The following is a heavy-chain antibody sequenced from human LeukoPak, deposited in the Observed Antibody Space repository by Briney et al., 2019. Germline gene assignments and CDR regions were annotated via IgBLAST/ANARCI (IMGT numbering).Heavy chain of an antibody. Sequence: GGSLRLSCAASGFTVSTNCMTWVRQAPGKGLEWGSTIYSGGTTYYADSVMGRFTISRHNSRNTLYLQMNSLRAEDTAVYYCARVDTVMAYYFDLWGQGTLVTVSS. D-gene: IGHD5-18*01. CDR1: GFTVSTNC. J-gene: IGHJ4*02. CDR3: ARVDTVMAYYFDL. V-gene: IGHV3-53*04. CDR2: IYSGGTT.